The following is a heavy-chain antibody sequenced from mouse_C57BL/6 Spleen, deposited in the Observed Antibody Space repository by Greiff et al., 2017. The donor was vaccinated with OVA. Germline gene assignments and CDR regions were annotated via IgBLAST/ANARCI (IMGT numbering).Heavy chain of an antibody. CDR3: ARYYYGTYWYFDV. CDR1: GYAFSSYW. D-gene: IGHD1-1*01. CDR2: IYPGDGDT. J-gene: IGHJ1*03. Sequence: QVHLQQSGAELVKPGASVKISCKASGYAFSSYWMNWVKQRPGKGLEWIGQIYPGDGDTNYNGKFKGKATLTADKSSSTAYMQLSSLTSEDSAVYFCARYYYGTYWYFDVWGTGTTVTVSS. V-gene: IGHV1-80*01.